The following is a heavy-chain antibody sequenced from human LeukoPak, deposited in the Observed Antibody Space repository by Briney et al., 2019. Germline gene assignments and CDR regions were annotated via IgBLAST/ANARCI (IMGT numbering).Heavy chain of an antibody. Sequence: ASVKVSCKVSGYTLTELSMHWVRQAPGKGLEWMGGFDPEDGETIYAQKFQGRVTMTEDTSTDTAYMELSSLRSEDTAVYYCATGHLSLYSSSTPYYYYYGMDVWGQGTTVTVSS. CDR2: FDPEDGET. CDR1: GYTLTELS. CDR3: ATGHLSLYSSSTPYYYYYGMDV. D-gene: IGHD6-6*01. J-gene: IGHJ6*02. V-gene: IGHV1-24*01.